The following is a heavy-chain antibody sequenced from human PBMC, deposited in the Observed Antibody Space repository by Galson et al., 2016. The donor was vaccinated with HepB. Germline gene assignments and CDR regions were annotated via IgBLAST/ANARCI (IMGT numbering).Heavy chain of an antibody. CDR2: IIPIFGRT. D-gene: IGHD5-18*01. CDR1: GGTFSSYA. CDR3: ARVSSYGFEKGEFSRINWFDR. J-gene: IGHJ5*02. Sequence: SVKVSCKASGGTFSSYAVTWVRQAPGQGLEWMGGIIPIFGRTIYEQKFQGRVTVTVHRSTSTAYMELSSLTSEDTAMYYCARVSSYGFEKGEFSRINWFDRWGQGTLVTVSS. V-gene: IGHV1-69*06.